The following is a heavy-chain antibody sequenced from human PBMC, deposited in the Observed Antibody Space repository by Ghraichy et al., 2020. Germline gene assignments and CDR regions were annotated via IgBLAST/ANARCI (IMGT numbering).Heavy chain of an antibody. CDR2: IYYRGST. CDR3: ARHFDDRKGTSLYYFPLDV. V-gene: IGHV4-59*08. Sequence: SETLSLMCTVSGDSFSGYYWSWIRQAPGKGLEWIGDIYYRGSTNYNPSLGIRVTISVDTSKNHFSLTLTSLPAADTAVYFCARHFDDRKGTSLYYFPLDVWGQGTTVLVSS. D-gene: IGHD1-1*01. J-gene: IGHJ6*02. CDR1: GDSFSGYY.